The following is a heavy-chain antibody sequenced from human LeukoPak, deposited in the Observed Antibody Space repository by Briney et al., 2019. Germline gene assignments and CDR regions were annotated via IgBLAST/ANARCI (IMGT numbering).Heavy chain of an antibody. D-gene: IGHD3-22*01. J-gene: IGHJ6*02. CDR3: ARGDSSGYSPYYYYGMDV. Sequence: ASVKVSCKASGYTFTSYGISWVRQAPGQGLEWMGWISAYNGNTNYAQKLQGRVTMTTDTSTSTAYMELRSLRSDDTAVYYCARGDSSGYSPYYYYGMDVWGQGTTVTVSS. CDR1: GYTFTSYG. V-gene: IGHV1-18*01. CDR2: ISAYNGNT.